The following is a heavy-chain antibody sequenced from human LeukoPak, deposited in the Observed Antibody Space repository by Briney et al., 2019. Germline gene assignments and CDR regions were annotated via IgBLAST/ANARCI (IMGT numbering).Heavy chain of an antibody. J-gene: IGHJ3*02. D-gene: IGHD1-26*01. V-gene: IGHV3-23*01. CDR3: ARDKGVGATTDAFDI. CDR1: GFTFSNYA. CDR2: ISGSGDNT. Sequence: GGSLRLSCAASGFTFSNYAMSWVRQAPGKGLEWVSAISGSGDNTYYADSVKGRFTVSRDNSKNTLYVQMKSLRAEDTAVYYCARDKGVGATTDAFDIWGQGTMVTVSS.